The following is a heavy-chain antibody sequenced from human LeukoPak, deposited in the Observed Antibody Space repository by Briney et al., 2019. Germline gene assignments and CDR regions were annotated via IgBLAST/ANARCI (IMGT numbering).Heavy chain of an antibody. CDR3: ARDQGYGDYD. CDR2: INWNGGST. CDR1: GFTFDDYG. V-gene: IGHV3-20*04. Sequence: PGGSRRLSCAASGFTFDDYGMSWVRQAPGKGREWVSGINWNGGSTGYACSVKGRFTISRDNAKNSLYLQMNSLRAEDTALYYCARDQGYGDYDWGQGTLVTVSS. D-gene: IGHD4-17*01. J-gene: IGHJ4*02.